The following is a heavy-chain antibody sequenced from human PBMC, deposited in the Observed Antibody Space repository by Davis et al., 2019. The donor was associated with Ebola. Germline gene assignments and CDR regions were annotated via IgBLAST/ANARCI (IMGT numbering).Heavy chain of an antibody. D-gene: IGHD1-26*01. J-gene: IGHJ4*02. V-gene: IGHV4-34*01. CDR3: ARVEELDREWELFDY. CDR1: GGSISSHY. Sequence: SETLSLTYTVSGGSISSHYWSWIRQPPGKGLEWIGEINHSGRTNYNPSLKSRVTISVDTSENQFSLNLSSVTAADTAVYYCARVEELDREWELFDYWGQGTLVTVSS. CDR2: INHSGRT.